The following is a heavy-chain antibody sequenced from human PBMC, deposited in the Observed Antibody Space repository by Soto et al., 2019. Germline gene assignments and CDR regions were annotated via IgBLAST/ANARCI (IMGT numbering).Heavy chain of an antibody. Sequence: ASVKVSCKVSGYTLTELSMHWVRQAPGKGLEWMGGFDPEDGETIYAQKFQGRVTMTEDASTDTAYMELSSLRSEDTAVYYCARVSGYSYGYYYYGMDVWGQGTTVTVSS. CDR1: GYTLTELS. CDR2: FDPEDGET. D-gene: IGHD5-18*01. CDR3: ARVSGYSYGYYYYGMDV. J-gene: IGHJ6*02. V-gene: IGHV1-24*01.